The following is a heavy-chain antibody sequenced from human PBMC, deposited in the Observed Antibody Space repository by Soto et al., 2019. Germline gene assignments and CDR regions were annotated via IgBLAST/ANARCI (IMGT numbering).Heavy chain of an antibody. CDR3: ARVWGGAFDI. CDR2: IYYSGST. Sequence: SEILSLTCTVSGGSISRYYWSWIRQPPGKGLEWIGYIYYSGSTNYNPSLKSRVTISVDTSKNQFSLKLSSVTAADTAVYYCARVWGGAFDIWGQGTMVTVSS. D-gene: IGHD3-10*01. J-gene: IGHJ3*02. V-gene: IGHV4-59*01. CDR1: GGSISRYY.